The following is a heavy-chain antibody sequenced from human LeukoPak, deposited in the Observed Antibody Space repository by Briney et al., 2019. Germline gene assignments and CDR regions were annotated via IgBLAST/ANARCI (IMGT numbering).Heavy chain of an antibody. CDR3: VKGHCSSSSRFPNYYYYMDV. V-gene: IGHV3-9*01. J-gene: IGHJ6*03. CDR2: ISWNSGSI. Sequence: GGSLRLSCAGSGFTFDEHAMHWVRQAPGKGLEWVSGISWNSGSIAYADSVKGRFTISRDNAKNLLFLQMSSLRAADTALYYCVKGHCSSSSRFPNYYYYMDVWGTGTTVTVSS. CDR1: GFTFDEHA. D-gene: IGHD2-15*01.